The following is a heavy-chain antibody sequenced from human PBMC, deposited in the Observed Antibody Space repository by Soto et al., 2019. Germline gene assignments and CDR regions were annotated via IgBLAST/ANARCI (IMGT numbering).Heavy chain of an antibody. D-gene: IGHD3-10*01. CDR1: GGSISSYY. J-gene: IGHJ3*02. V-gene: IGHV4-59*08. CDR3: ARPMVRGERGAFDI. CDR2: IYYSGST. Sequence: SETLSLTCTVSGGSISSYYWSWIRQPPGKGLEWIGYIYYSGSTNYNPSLKSRVTISVDTSKNQFSLKLSSVTAADTAVYYCARPMVRGERGAFDIWGQGTMVTVSS.